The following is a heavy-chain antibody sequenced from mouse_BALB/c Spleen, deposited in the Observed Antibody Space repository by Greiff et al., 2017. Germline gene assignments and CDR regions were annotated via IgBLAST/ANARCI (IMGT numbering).Heavy chain of an antibody. CDR1: GYTFTSYT. D-gene: IGHD4-1*01. V-gene: IGHV1-4*01. CDR2: INPSSGYT. Sequence: VQLQQSGAELARPGASVKMSCKASGYTFTSYTMHWVKQRPGQGLEWIGYINPSSGYTNYNQKFKDKATLTADKSSSTAYMQLSSLTSEDSAVYYFARSGYYAMDYWGQGTSVTVSS. CDR3: ARSGYYAMDY. J-gene: IGHJ4*01.